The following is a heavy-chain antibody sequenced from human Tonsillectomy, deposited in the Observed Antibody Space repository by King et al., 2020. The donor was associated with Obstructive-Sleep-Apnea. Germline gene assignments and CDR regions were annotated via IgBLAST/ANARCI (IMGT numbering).Heavy chain of an antibody. V-gene: IGHV3-9*01. D-gene: IGHD6-6*01. CDR3: AKDRSSIEYYFDY. CDR1: GFKFDDYA. J-gene: IGHJ4*02. Sequence: VQLVESGGGLVQPGRSLRLSCAASGFKFDDYAMHWVRQPPGKGLEWVSGISWNSDSKYYADSVKGRFTISRDNGKNSLYLQMNSLRPEDTAFYYCAKDRSSIEYYFDYWGQGSLVAVSS. CDR2: ISWNSDSK.